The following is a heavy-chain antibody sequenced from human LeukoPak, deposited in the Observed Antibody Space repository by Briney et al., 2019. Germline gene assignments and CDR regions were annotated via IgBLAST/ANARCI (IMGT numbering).Heavy chain of an antibody. CDR2: INPNSGGT. Sequence: ASVKVSCKASGYTFTGYYMHWVRQAPGQGLEWMGWINPNSGGTNYAQKFQGRVTMTRDTSISTAYMELSRLRSDDTAVYYCARGSARSSSGYDEDYYYYYMDVWGKGTTVTVSS. V-gene: IGHV1-2*02. D-gene: IGHD5-12*01. J-gene: IGHJ6*03. CDR1: GYTFTGYY. CDR3: ARGSARSSSGYDEDYYYYYMDV.